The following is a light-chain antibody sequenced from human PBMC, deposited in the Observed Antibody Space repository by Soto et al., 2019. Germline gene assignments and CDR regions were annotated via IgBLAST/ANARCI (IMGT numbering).Light chain of an antibody. CDR3: QAYDYLLNASV. CDR2: GNR. Sequence: QYVLTQPPSVSGAPGQRVTLSCTGNTSNLGAGYDVHWYQQLPGAAPKLVIFGNRNRHSGVPERFSGSKSSTSASLAITGLQAEDEADYYCQAYDYLLNASVFGGGTKLTVL. J-gene: IGLJ3*02. CDR1: TSNLGAGYD. V-gene: IGLV1-40*01.